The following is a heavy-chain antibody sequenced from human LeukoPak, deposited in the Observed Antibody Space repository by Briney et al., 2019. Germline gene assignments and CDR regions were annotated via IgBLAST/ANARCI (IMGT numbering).Heavy chain of an antibody. D-gene: IGHD3-22*01. J-gene: IGHJ4*02. CDR2: ISSSSSYI. V-gene: IGHV3-21*01. CDR3: ARVPPITMIVVSWEFDY. CDR1: GFTFSSYS. Sequence: PGGSLRLSCAASGFTFSSYSMNWVRQAPGKGLEWVSSISSSSSYIYYADSVKGRFTISRDNAKNSLYLQMNSLRAEDTAVYYCARVPPITMIVVSWEFDYWGQGTLVTVSS.